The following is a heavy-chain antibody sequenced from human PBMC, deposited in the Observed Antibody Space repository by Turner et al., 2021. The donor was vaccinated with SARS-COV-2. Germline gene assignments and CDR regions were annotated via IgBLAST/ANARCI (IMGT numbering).Heavy chain of an antibody. CDR3: AKQLGLYSNPMYYFDY. D-gene: IGHD4-4*01. V-gene: IGHV3-30*18. CDR1: GFTFSSYG. CDR2: ISYDGNNK. Sequence: QVQLVEAGGGVVQPGRFLRLFRAASGFTFSSYGMHWVRQAPGKGLEWVAVISYDGNNKYYADSVKGRFTISRDNSKTTLYLQMNSLRAEDTAVYYCAKQLGLYSNPMYYFDYWGQGTLVTVSS. J-gene: IGHJ4*02.